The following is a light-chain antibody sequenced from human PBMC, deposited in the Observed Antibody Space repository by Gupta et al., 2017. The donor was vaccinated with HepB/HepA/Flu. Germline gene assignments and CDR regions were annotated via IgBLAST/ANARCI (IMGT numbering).Light chain of an antibody. Sequence: DIQMTQSPSSLSASVGDRVTITCRASQSISSYLNWYQQKPGKAPKLLIYAASSLQSGVPSRFSGSGSGTDFTLTISSLQPEDFATYYCQQSYSTPTTFAHGTKVDIK. CDR1: QSISSY. CDR3: QQSYSTPTT. V-gene: IGKV1-39*01. CDR2: AAS. J-gene: IGKJ3*01.